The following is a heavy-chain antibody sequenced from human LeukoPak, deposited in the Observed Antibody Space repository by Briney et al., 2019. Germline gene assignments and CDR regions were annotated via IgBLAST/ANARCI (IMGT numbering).Heavy chain of an antibody. V-gene: IGHV3-7*01. CDR1: GFTFSSYW. CDR3: ARDGTAAGLYFDL. CDR2: IRQDGGEK. Sequence: GGSLRLSCAVSGFTFSSYWMNWVRQAPGKGLEWVASIRQDGGEKSYVDSVKGRFTLSRDNTKNSLYLQMSSLRAEDTAVYHCARDGTAAGLYFDLWGQGTLVTVSS. J-gene: IGHJ4*01. D-gene: IGHD6-13*01.